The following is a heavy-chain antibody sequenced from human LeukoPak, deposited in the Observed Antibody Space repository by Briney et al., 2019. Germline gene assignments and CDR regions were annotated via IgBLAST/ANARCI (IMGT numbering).Heavy chain of an antibody. J-gene: IGHJ4*02. CDR2: IWYDGSNK. CDR3: ARCSGGSCYPAYYFDH. Sequence: GGSLRLSCAASGFTFSSYGMHWVRQAPGKGPEWVAVIWYDGSNKYYGDSVKGRFTISRDNSNNTLYLQMNSLRAEDTAVYYCARCSGGSCYPAYYFDHWGQGALVTVSS. V-gene: IGHV3-33*01. CDR1: GFTFSSYG. D-gene: IGHD2-15*01.